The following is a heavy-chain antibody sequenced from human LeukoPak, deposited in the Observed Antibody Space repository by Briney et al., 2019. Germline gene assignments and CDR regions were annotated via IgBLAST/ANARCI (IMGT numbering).Heavy chain of an antibody. V-gene: IGHV4-30-4*08. J-gene: IGHJ4*02. CDR3: AGSPAASGTTY. CDR1: GGSISSGDYY. D-gene: IGHD1-7*01. Sequence: PSETLSLTCTVSGGSISSGDYYWSWIRQPRGKGLEWIGYIYYSGSTYYNPSLKSRVTISVDTSKNQFALKLSSVTAADTAVYYCAGSPAASGTTYWGQGTLVTVSS. CDR2: IYYSGST.